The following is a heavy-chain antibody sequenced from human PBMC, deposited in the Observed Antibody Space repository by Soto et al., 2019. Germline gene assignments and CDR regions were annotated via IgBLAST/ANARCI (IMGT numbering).Heavy chain of an antibody. D-gene: IGHD6-19*01. V-gene: IGHV3-33*06. CDR2: IWYDGSNK. Sequence: PGGSLRLSCAASGFTFSSYGMHWVRQAPGKGLEWVAIIWYDGSNKYYADSVKGRFTISRDSSKNTLYLQMNSLRAEDTAVYYCAKDTGIAVAGICFDYWGQGTLVTVSS. J-gene: IGHJ4*02. CDR1: GFTFSSYG. CDR3: AKDTGIAVAGICFDY.